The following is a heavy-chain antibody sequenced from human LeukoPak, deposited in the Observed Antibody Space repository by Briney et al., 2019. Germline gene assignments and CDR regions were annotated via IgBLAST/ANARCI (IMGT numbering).Heavy chain of an antibody. CDR3: ARVTNSDFWSGYVDY. J-gene: IGHJ4*02. V-gene: IGHV3-11*01. CDR1: GFTFSSYA. Sequence: GGSLRLSCAASGFTFSSYAMSWIRQGPGKGLEWVSYITSSGSTIYYADSVKGRFTISRDNAKNSLYPQMNSLRAGDTAVYYCARVTNSDFWSGYVDYWGRGTLVTVSS. CDR2: ITSSGSTI. D-gene: IGHD3-3*01.